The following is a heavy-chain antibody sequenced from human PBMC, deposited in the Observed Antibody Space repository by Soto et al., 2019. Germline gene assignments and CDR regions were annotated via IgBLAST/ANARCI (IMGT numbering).Heavy chain of an antibody. J-gene: IGHJ6*03. CDR2: IYYSGST. D-gene: IGHD3-3*01. CDR1: GGSISSYY. CDR3: AKDQGLKNTIFGVVMIYYYMDV. V-gene: IGHV4-59*12. Sequence: SETLSLTCTVSGGSISSYYWSWIRQPPGKGLEWIGYIYYSGSTNYNPSLKSRVTISVDTSKNQFSLKLSSVTAADTAVYYCAKDQGLKNTIFGVVMIYYYMDVWGKGTTVTVSS.